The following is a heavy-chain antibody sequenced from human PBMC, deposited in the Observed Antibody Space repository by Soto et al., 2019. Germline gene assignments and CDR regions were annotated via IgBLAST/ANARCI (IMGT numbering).Heavy chain of an antibody. CDR1: GFTFSSYG. J-gene: IGHJ4*02. CDR3: ARGALSSRRAYYFDY. Sequence: GGSLRLSCAASGFTFSSYGMHWVRQAPGKGLEWVAVIWYDGSNKYYADSVKGRFTISRDNSKNTLYLQMNSLRAEDTAVYYCARGALSSRRAYYFDYWGQGTLVTVSS. D-gene: IGHD6-13*01. CDR2: IWYDGSNK. V-gene: IGHV3-33*01.